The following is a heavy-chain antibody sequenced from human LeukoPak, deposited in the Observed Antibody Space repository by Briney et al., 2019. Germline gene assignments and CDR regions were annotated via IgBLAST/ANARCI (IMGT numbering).Heavy chain of an antibody. D-gene: IGHD3-22*01. Sequence: GGSLRLSCAASGFTFSSYSMNWVRQAPGKGLEWVSSISSSSYIYYADSVKGRFTISRDNAKNSLYLQMNSLRAEDTAVYYCAREVYDSSGYYYAFDYWGQGTLVTVSS. CDR1: GFTFSSYS. J-gene: IGHJ4*02. CDR2: ISSSSYI. CDR3: AREVYDSSGYYYAFDY. V-gene: IGHV3-21*01.